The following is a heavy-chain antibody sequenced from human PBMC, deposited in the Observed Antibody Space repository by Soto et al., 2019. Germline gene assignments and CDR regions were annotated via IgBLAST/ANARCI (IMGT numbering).Heavy chain of an antibody. Sequence: GGSLRLSCAASGFTFDDYAMHWVRQAPGKGLEWVSGISWNSGSIGYADSVKGRFTISRDNAKNSLYLQMNSLRAEDTALYYCAKDGGCSSTSCYVFFPPGEYYFDYWGQGTLVTVSS. CDR1: GFTFDDYA. J-gene: IGHJ4*02. CDR2: ISWNSGSI. CDR3: AKDGGCSSTSCYVFFPPGEYYFDY. D-gene: IGHD2-2*01. V-gene: IGHV3-9*01.